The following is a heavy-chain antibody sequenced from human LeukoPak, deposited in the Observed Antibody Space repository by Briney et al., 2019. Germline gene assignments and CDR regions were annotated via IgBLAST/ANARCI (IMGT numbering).Heavy chain of an antibody. CDR2: ISGSGGST. J-gene: IGHJ4*02. Sequence: GGSLRLSCAASGFTFSSYAMSWVRQAPGKGLEWVSAISGSGGSTYYADSVKGRFTISRDNSKNTLYLQMSSLRAEDTAVYYCAKAYGSGRSFFDYWGQGTLATVAS. D-gene: IGHD3-10*01. CDR3: AKAYGSGRSFFDY. CDR1: GFTFSSYA. V-gene: IGHV3-23*01.